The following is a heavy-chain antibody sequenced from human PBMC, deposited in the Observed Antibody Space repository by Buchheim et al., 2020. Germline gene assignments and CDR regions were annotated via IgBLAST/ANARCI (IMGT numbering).Heavy chain of an antibody. V-gene: IGHV3-23*01. CDR3: AKAAILLWFGELRYYYYGMDV. D-gene: IGHD3-10*01. CDR2: ISGSGGSP. J-gene: IGHJ6*02. CDR1: GFTFSSYA. Sequence: EVQLLESGGGLVQPGGSLRLSCAASGFTFSSYAMSWVRQAPGKGLEWVSAISGSGGSPYYADSVKGRFTISRDNSKNTLYLQMNSLRAEDTAVYYCAKAAILLWFGELRYYYYGMDVWGQGTT.